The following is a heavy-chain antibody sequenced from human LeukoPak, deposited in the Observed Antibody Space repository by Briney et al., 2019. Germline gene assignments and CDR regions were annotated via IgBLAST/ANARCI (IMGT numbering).Heavy chain of an antibody. CDR1: GYTFTNSG. D-gene: IGHD2-2*01. J-gene: IGHJ5*02. V-gene: IGHV1-18*01. CDR3: ARAPRGDVVVPDASTFDP. Sequence: ASVKVSCKASGYTFTNSGISWVRQAPGQGLEWMGWISAYNGKTNYAQKFQGRVTMTTDTSTNTAYMELRSLRSDDTAVYYCARAPRGDVVVPDASTFDPWGQGTLVTVSS. CDR2: ISAYNGKT.